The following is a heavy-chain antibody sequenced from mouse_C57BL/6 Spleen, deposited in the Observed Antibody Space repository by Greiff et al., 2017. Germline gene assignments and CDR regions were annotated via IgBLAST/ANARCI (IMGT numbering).Heavy chain of an antibody. CDR1: GYTFTSYW. Sequence: QVQLQQPGAELVKPGASVKLSCKASGYTFTSYWMHWVKQRPGQGLEWIGMIHPNSGSTNYNEKFKSKATLTVAKSSSTAYMQLSSLTSEDSAVXYCARDYYGSSYEGFAYWGQGTLVTVSA. CDR2: IHPNSGST. J-gene: IGHJ3*01. CDR3: ARDYYGSSYEGFAY. V-gene: IGHV1-64*01. D-gene: IGHD1-1*01.